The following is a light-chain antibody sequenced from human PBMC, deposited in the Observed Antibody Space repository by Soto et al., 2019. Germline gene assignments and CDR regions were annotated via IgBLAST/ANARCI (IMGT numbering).Light chain of an antibody. J-gene: IGLJ1*01. CDR1: STDVGGYNY. V-gene: IGLV2-11*01. Sequence: QSVLTQPRSVSGSPGQSVTISCTGTSTDVGGYNYVSWYQQHPGKVPKLMIYDVSKRPSGVPDRSSGSKSGNTASLTVSGLQAEDEADYYCSSYAGSNNFEVFGTGTKVTVL. CDR2: DVS. CDR3: SSYAGSNNFEV.